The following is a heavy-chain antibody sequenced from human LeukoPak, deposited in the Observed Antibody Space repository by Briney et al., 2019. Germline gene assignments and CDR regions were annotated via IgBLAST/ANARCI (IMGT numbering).Heavy chain of an antibody. CDR1: GFTFSSYE. CDR3: AKDLGWFGELCHFDY. J-gene: IGHJ4*02. D-gene: IGHD3-10*01. V-gene: IGHV3-48*03. CDR2: ISSSGSTI. Sequence: GGSLRLSCAASGFTFSSYEMNWVRQAPGKGLEWVSYISSSGSTIYYADSVKGRFTISRDNSKNTLYLQMNSLRAEDTAAYYCAKDLGWFGELCHFDYWGQGTLVTVSS.